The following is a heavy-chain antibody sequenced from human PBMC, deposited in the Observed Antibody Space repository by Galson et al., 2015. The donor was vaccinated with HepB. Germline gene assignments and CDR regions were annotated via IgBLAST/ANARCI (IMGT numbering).Heavy chain of an antibody. CDR2: ISYNGSNK. CDR3: AREVGATKTRGFFDY. Sequence: SLRLSCAASGFTFSSYAMHWVRQAPGKGLEWVAVISYNGSNKYYADSVKGRFTISRDNSKNTLYLQMNSLRAEDTAVYYCAREVGATKTRGFFDYWGQGTLVTVSS. J-gene: IGHJ4*02. CDR1: GFTFSSYA. V-gene: IGHV3-30-3*01. D-gene: IGHD1-26*01.